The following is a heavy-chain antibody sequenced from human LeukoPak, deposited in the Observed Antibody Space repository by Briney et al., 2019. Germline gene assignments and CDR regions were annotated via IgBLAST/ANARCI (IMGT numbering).Heavy chain of an antibody. V-gene: IGHV3-23*01. CDR2: ISGSGGST. Sequence: PGGSLRLSCAASGFTFSSYAMSWVRQAPGKGLEWVSAISGSGGSTYYADSVKGRFTISRDNSKNTLYLQMNSLRAEDTAVYYCARRHYYGLGSYYIWGQGTLVTVSS. CDR3: ARRHYYGLGSYYI. D-gene: IGHD3-10*01. J-gene: IGHJ4*02. CDR1: GFTFSSYA.